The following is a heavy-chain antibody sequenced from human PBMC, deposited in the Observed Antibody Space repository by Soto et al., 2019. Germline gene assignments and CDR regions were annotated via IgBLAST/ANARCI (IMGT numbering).Heavy chain of an antibody. CDR1: GGSISSGGYS. V-gene: IGHV4-30-2*01. Sequence: LALTCAVSGGSISSGGYSWSWIRQPPGKGLEWIGYIYHSGSTYYNPSLKSRVTISVDRSKNQFSLKLSSVTAADTAVYYRARGDSSGYYYYNWFDPWGQGTLVTVSS. CDR2: IYHSGST. D-gene: IGHD3-22*01. J-gene: IGHJ5*02. CDR3: ARGDSSGYYYYNWFDP.